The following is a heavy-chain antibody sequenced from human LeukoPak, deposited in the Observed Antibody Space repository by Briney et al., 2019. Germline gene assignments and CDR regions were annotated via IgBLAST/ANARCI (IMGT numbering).Heavy chain of an antibody. V-gene: IGHV4-39*01. Sequence: PSETLSLTCTVSGGSISSSSYYWGWIRQPPGKGLEWIGSIYYSGSTYYNPSLKSRVTISVDTSKNQFSLKLSPVTAADTAVYYCARIRRVVAATPNSWFFDYWGQGTLVTVSS. CDR3: ARIRRVVAATPNSWFFDY. CDR1: GGSISSSSYY. CDR2: IYYSGST. J-gene: IGHJ4*02. D-gene: IGHD2-15*01.